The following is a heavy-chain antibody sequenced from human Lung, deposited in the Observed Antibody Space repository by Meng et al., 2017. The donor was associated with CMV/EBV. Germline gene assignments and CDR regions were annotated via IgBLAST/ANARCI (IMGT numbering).Heavy chain of an antibody. V-gene: IGHV1-18*01. CDR2: ISTYNDDK. Sequence: ASVKVSCKTSGYTFTGYGISWVRQAPGQGLEWMGWISTYNDDKTYVQKFQTRVTMTTDRSTSTAYMELRNLRSDDTAVYYCARDRVGEPIFDYWGQGTLVTVSS. J-gene: IGHJ4*01. D-gene: IGHD1-26*01. CDR3: ARDRVGEPIFDY. CDR1: GYTFTGYG.